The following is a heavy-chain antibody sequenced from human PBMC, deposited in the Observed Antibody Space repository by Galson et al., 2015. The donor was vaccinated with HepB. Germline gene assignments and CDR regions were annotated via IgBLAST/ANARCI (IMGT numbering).Heavy chain of an antibody. D-gene: IGHD3-10*01. J-gene: IGHJ1*01. CDR3: ARGPRFGGLTRILVLQY. CDR1: GYTFTNYG. CDR2: INPDNGGP. V-gene: IGHV1-18*04. Sequence: SVKVSCKASGYTFTNYGITWVRQAPGQGLEWVGGINPDNGGPHFAHNLQDRVTMSTDTSTNTAYMQLRSLRSDDTAVYFCARGPRFGGLTRILVLQYWGQGTLLTVSS.